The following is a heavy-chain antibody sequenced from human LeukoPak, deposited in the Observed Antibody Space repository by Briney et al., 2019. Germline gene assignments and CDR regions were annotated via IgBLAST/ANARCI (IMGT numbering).Heavy chain of an antibody. D-gene: IGHD2-21*02. CDR3: ARHKGDPTKGKSDAFDI. J-gene: IGHJ3*02. V-gene: IGHV4-59*08. CDR1: GGSISSYC. Sequence: SETLSLTCTVSGGSISSYCWSWIRQPPGKGLEWIGYIYYSGSTNYNPSLKSRVTISVDTSKNQFSLKLSSVTAADTAVYYCARHKGDPTKGKSDAFDIWGQGTMVTVSS. CDR2: IYYSGST.